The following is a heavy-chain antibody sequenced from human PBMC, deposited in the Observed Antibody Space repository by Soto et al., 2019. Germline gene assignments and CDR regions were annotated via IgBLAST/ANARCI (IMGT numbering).Heavy chain of an antibody. Sequence: GASVKVSCKASGYTFTSYAMHWVRQAPGQRLEWMGWINAGNGNTKYSQKFQGRVTITRDTSASTAYMELSSLRSEDTAVYYCSRAYYGSGSYLKYHPGYGMDVWGQGTTVTVSS. CDR2: INAGNGNT. J-gene: IGHJ6*02. V-gene: IGHV1-3*01. CDR1: GYTFTSYA. CDR3: SRAYYGSGSYLKYHPGYGMDV. D-gene: IGHD3-10*01.